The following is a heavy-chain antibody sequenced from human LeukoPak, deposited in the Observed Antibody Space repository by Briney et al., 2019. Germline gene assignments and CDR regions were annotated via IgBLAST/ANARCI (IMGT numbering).Heavy chain of an antibody. Sequence: PSQTLSLTCAISGDSVSSNSAAWSWIRQSPSRGLEWLGRTYYRSKWYNDYAVSVKSRITINPDTSKNQLSLQLNSVTPEDTAVYYCARAAVSGSYRNFDYWGQGTLVTVSS. CDR1: GDSVSSNSAA. J-gene: IGHJ4*02. V-gene: IGHV6-1*01. CDR2: TYYRSKWYN. CDR3: ARAAVSGSYRNFDY. D-gene: IGHD1-26*01.